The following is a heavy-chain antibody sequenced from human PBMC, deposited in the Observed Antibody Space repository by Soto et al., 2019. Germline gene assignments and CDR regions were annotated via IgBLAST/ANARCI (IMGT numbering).Heavy chain of an antibody. J-gene: IGHJ4*02. CDR1: GFTFGHFA. D-gene: IGHD3-10*01. Sequence: VGSLRRSCAASGFTFGHFAMSWVRQAPGKGLEWVAAISGTGGAAYYADSVKGRFTISRDNSRNTLFLQMNSLRVDDTAIYYCAKPEEVVRGFDFWGLGTLVTVSS. V-gene: IGHV3-23*01. CDR2: ISGTGGAA. CDR3: AKPEEVVRGFDF.